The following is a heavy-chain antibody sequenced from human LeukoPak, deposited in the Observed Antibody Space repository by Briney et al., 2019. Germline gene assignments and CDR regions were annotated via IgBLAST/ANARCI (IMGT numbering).Heavy chain of an antibody. V-gene: IGHV3-21*01. CDR2: ISRCSSHK. J-gene: IGHJ4*02. Sequence: PGGSLRLSCAASGFTFSGYSMTWVRQAPGKGLESVSSISRCSSHKYYAGSVKGRFTSSRDNAKNSLYLQMNSLRAKDTAVYYCAKDLSGVDTTYYYDSSGYSYFDYWGQGTLVTVSA. CDR1: GFTFSGYS. CDR3: AKDLSGVDTTYYYDSSGYSYFDY. D-gene: IGHD3-22*01.